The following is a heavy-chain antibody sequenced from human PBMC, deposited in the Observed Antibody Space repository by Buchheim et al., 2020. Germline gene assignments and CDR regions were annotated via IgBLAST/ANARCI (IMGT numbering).Heavy chain of an antibody. D-gene: IGHD3-10*01. CDR2: FYYSGST. Sequence: QVQLQESGPGLVKPSETLSLTCTVSGDSVSGYYWSWLRQPPGKGLEWVGYFYYSGSTNYSPSLKSRVTISVDASSNQFSLILNSVTAADTAIYYGARVGSGSVLHDYWGQGIL. CDR1: GDSVSGYY. J-gene: IGHJ4*02. V-gene: IGHV4-59*02. CDR3: ARVGSGSVLHDY.